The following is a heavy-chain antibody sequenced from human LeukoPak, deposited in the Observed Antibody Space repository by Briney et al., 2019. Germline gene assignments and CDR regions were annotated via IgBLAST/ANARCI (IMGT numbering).Heavy chain of an antibody. J-gene: IGHJ4*02. CDR3: ARVYSSSSSWYGDFDY. CDR1: GFTFSSYS. D-gene: IGHD6-13*01. CDR2: ISSSSSTI. Sequence: GGSLRLSCAASGFTFSSYSMNWVRQAPGKGLEWVSYISSSSSTIYYADSVKGRFTISRDNAKNSLYLQMNSLRAEDTAVYYCARVYSSSSSWYGDFDYWGQGTLVTVSS. V-gene: IGHV3-48*01.